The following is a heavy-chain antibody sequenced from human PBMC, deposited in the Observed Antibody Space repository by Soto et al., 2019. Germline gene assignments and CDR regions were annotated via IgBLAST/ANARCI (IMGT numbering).Heavy chain of an antibody. CDR2: INPSGGST. D-gene: IGHD2-15*01. CDR1: GYTFTSYY. J-gene: IGHJ6*03. Sequence: QVQLVQSGAEVKKPGASVKVSCKASGYTFTSYYMHWVRQAPGQGLEWMGIINPSGGSTSYAQKFQGRVTRTRDTSTSTVYMELSSLRSEDTAVYYCARAGRDIVVVVAAYYMDVWGKGTTVTVSS. V-gene: IGHV1-46*03. CDR3: ARAGRDIVVVVAAYYMDV.